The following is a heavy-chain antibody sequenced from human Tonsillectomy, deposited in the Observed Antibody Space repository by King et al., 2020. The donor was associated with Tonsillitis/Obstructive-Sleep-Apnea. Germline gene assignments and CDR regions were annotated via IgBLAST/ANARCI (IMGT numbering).Heavy chain of an antibody. CDR3: ARHGSGSYYDLYYYMDV. CDR2: IYPGDSDM. V-gene: IGHV5-51*01. D-gene: IGHD3-10*01. J-gene: IGHJ6*03. CDR1: GYSVTSYW. Sequence: QLVQSGAEVKKPGESLKISCKGSGYSVTSYWIGWVRQMPGKGLEWMGIIYPGDSDMRYSPSFQGQVTISADKSISTAYLQWSSLKASDTAMYYCARHGSGSYYDLYYYMDVWGKGTTVTVSS.